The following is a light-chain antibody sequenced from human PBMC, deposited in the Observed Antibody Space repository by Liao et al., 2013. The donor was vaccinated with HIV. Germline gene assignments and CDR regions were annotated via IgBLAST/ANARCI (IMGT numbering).Light chain of an antibody. CDR1: NIETKS. CDR3: QVWDSSSDPVV. Sequence: SYELTQPPSVSVAPGETARITCGGNNIETKSVHWYQQKSGQAPVLVIYYDSDRPSGIPERFSGSKSGNTATLIISRVEAGDEADYYCQVWDSSSDPVVFGGGTVLAVL. V-gene: IGLV3-21*04. J-gene: IGLJ2*01. CDR2: YDS.